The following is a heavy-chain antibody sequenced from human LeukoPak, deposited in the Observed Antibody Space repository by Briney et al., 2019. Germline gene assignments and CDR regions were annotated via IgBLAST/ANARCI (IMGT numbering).Heavy chain of an antibody. Sequence: GRSLRLSCAASGFTFSSYAMSWVRQAPGKGPEWVSSISIDGGRTYYADSVKGRFTVSRDTSKNTLYLQMNSLRAEDTAVYYCARKGIGSSRYQNMDVWGKGTTVTVSS. CDR1: GFTFSSYA. CDR3: ARKGIGSSRYQNMDV. J-gene: IGHJ6*03. V-gene: IGHV3-23*01. CDR2: ISIDGGRT. D-gene: IGHD6-25*01.